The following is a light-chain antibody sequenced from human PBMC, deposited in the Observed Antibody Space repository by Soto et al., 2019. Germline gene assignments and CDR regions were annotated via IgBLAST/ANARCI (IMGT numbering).Light chain of an antibody. CDR2: DNN. CDR1: SSNIGNNY. V-gene: IGLV1-51*01. CDR3: GTWDSSLSAVV. Sequence: QSVLTQPPSVSAAPGQKVTIFCSGSSSNIGNNYVSWYQQLPGTAPKLLIYDNNKRPSGIPDRFSGSKSGTSATLGITGLQTGDEADYYCGTWDSSLSAVVFGAGTKLTVL. J-gene: IGLJ2*01.